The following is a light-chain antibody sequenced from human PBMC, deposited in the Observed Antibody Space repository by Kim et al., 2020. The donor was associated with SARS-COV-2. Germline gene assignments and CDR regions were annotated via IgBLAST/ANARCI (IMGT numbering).Light chain of an antibody. J-gene: IGKJ3*01. CDR2: GAS. CDR1: QSVSSSY. Sequence: PGERATLSCRASQSVSSSYLAWYQQKPGQAPRLLIYGASSRANGIPDRFSGSGSGTDFTLTISRLEPEDFAVYYCHQYGSSPEVTFGPGTKV. V-gene: IGKV3-20*01. CDR3: HQYGSSPEVT.